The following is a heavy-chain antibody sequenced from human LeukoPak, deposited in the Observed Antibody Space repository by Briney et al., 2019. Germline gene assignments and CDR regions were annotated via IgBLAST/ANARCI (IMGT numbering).Heavy chain of an antibody. CDR1: CGSISSYY. CDR3: ARRSCGWYLNWYFDL. D-gene: IGHD6-19*01. V-gene: IGHV4-59*08. CDR2: IYYSGST. J-gene: IGHJ2*01. Sequence: KPSETLSLTCTVSCGSISSYYWSWIRQPPGKGREGIGYIYYSGSTNYNPSLKSRVTISVDTSKNQFSMKLSSVTAADTAVYYCARRSCGWYLNWYFDLWRRGTLVTVSS.